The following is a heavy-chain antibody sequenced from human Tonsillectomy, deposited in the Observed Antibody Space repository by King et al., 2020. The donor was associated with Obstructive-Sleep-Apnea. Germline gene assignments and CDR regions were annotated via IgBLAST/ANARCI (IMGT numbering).Heavy chain of an antibody. V-gene: IGHV3-15*01. CDR3: TTDPGDYPDY. D-gene: IGHD4-17*01. CDR1: GLTFANAW. CDR2: ITGKVDVGTT. Sequence: VQLVESGGGLVKPGESLRLSCAASGLTFANAWMSWVRQTSGKGLEWGGRITGKVDVGTTDYAAPVTGRFTISRDDLRNTLYLQMNSLMIEDSAVYYCTTDPGDYPDYWGQGTLVTVSS. J-gene: IGHJ4*02.